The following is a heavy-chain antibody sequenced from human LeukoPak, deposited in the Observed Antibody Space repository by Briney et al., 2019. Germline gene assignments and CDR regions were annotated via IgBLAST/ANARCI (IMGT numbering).Heavy chain of an antibody. D-gene: IGHD3-22*01. V-gene: IGHV1-2*02. Sequence: ASVKVSCKASGYTFTGYYMHWVRQAPGQGLEWMGWINPNSGGTNYAQKFQGRVTMTRDTSISTAYMELSRLRSDDTAVYYGARGAAFDYYDRGGYNYGGQGPLVTVPS. CDR1: GYTFTGYY. CDR3: ARGAAFDYYDRGGYNY. J-gene: IGHJ4*02. CDR2: INPNSGGT.